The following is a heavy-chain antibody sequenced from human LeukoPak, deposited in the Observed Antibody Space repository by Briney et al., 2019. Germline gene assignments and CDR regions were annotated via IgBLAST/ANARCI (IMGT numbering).Heavy chain of an antibody. J-gene: IGHJ3*02. D-gene: IGHD1-1*01. CDR1: GGTFSSYA. V-gene: IGHV1-69*05. Sequence: ASVTVSCTASGGTFSSYAISWVRQAPGQGLEWMGGIIPIFGTANYAQKFQGRVTITTDESTSTAYMELSSLRSEDTAVYYCARALQQDDAFDIWGQGTMVTVSS. CDR2: IIPIFGTA. CDR3: ARALQQDDAFDI.